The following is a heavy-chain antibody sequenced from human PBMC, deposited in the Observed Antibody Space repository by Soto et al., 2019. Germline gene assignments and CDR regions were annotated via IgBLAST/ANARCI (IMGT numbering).Heavy chain of an antibody. J-gene: IGHJ4*02. CDR1: GFTFSDYY. D-gene: IGHD1-1*01. CDR3: ARSGDNYNLLDY. V-gene: IGHV3-11*06. CDR2: SSNSGTFA. Sequence: QVQLVESGGGVVKPGGSLRLSCAASGFTFSDYYMSWIRQAPGKGLEWISYSSNSGTFARYADSVKGRFSISRDNAKNSLYLQIDSLRGEDTAIYYCARSGDNYNLLDYWGQGIPVTVSS.